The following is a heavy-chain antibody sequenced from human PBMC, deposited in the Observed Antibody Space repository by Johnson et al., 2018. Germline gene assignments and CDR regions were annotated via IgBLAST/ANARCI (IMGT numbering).Heavy chain of an antibody. CDR2: ISWNSGSI. V-gene: IGHV3-9*01. CDR3: AKDFYSSAERSAFDI. J-gene: IGHJ3*02. D-gene: IGHD6-19*01. Sequence: EVQLVESGGGLVQPGRSLRLSCAASGFTFDDYAMHWVRQAPGKGLEWVSGISWNSGSIGYADSVKGRFTISRDNANNSLYLQMNSLRAEDPALYYWAKDFYSSAERSAFDIWGQGTMVTVSS. CDR1: GFTFDDYA.